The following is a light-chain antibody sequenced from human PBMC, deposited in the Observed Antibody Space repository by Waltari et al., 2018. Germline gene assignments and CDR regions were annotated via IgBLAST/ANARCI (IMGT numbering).Light chain of an antibody. J-gene: IGKJ2*01. CDR2: LGS. CDR3: MQALQTPNT. CDR1: QSLLHSNGYNY. Sequence: IVMTQSPLSLPVTPVEPASISCRSSQSLLHSNGYNYLDWYLQKPGQSPQLLIYLGSNRASGVPDRFSGSGSGTDFTLKISRVEAEDVGVYYCMQALQTPNTFGQGTKLEIK. V-gene: IGKV2-28*01.